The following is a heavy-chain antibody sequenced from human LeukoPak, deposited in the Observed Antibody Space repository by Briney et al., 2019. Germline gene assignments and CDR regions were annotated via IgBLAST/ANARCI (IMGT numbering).Heavy chain of an antibody. CDR3: AREGRLGELSFELDY. Sequence: SETLSLTYTVSGGSITGDSWSWIRQPPGKGLEWIGYIYYSGSTNYNPSLKSRVTISVDTSKNQFSLKLSSVTAADTAVYYCAREGRLGELSFELDYWGQGTLVTVSS. CDR1: GGSITGDS. D-gene: IGHD3-16*02. J-gene: IGHJ4*02. V-gene: IGHV4-59*01. CDR2: IYYSGST.